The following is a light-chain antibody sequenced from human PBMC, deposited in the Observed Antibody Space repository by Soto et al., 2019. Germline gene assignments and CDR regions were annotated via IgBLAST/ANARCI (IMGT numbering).Light chain of an antibody. CDR3: QQSYSTPLT. CDR1: QSISSY. CDR2: AAS. Sequence: DIKMTKSPSSLSASVGDRVTITCRASQSISSYLNWYQQKPGKAPKLLIYAASSLQSGVPSRFSGSGSGTDFTLTISSLQPEDFATYYCQQSYSTPLTFGGGTKVDI. V-gene: IGKV1-39*01. J-gene: IGKJ4*01.